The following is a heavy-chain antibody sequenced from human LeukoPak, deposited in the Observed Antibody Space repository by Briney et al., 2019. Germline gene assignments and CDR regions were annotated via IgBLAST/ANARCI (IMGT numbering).Heavy chain of an antibody. Sequence: SETLSLTCAVSGGSISSGGYYWSWIRQPPGKGLEWIGSIYYSGSTYYNPSLKSRVTISVDTFKNQFSLKLSSVTAADTAVYYCARYASSLDYWGQGTLVTVSS. J-gene: IGHJ4*02. V-gene: IGHV4-39*01. D-gene: IGHD2-2*01. CDR2: IYYSGST. CDR3: ARYASSLDY. CDR1: GGSISSGGYY.